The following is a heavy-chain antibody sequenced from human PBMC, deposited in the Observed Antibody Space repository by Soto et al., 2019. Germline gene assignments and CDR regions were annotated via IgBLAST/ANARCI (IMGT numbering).Heavy chain of an antibody. CDR3: AREDINESFFDS. Sequence: QVQLQESGPGLVKPSQTLSLTCSVSGGYISSGGNYWSWIRQHPGKGLEWIGFIYYTGHTKYNAALKSRVNISGDMSKNQFALTLTSVTAADTAVDYCAREDINESFFDSWGPVILVTVSS. CDR1: GGYISSGGNY. D-gene: IGHD2-8*01. CDR2: IYYTGHT. V-gene: IGHV4-31*03. J-gene: IGHJ4*02.